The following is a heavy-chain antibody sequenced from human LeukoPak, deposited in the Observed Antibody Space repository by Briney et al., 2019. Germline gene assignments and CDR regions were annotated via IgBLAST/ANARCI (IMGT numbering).Heavy chain of an antibody. J-gene: IGHJ4*02. V-gene: IGHV3-23*01. CDR2: ISGSGGST. CDR3: AKYIGGSIDKYYFDY. D-gene: IGHD4-23*01. CDR1: GFTFSSYA. Sequence: GGSLRLSCAASGFTFSSYAMSWVRQAPGKGLEWVSAISGSGGSTYYADSVKGRFTISRDNFKNTLYLQMNSLRAEDTAVYYCAKYIGGSIDKYYFDYWGQGTLVTVSS.